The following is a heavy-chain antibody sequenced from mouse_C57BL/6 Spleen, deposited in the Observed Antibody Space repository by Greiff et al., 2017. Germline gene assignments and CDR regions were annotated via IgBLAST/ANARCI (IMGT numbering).Heavy chain of an antibody. CDR1: GYTFTSYW. J-gene: IGHJ4*01. V-gene: IGHV1-64*01. Sequence: QVQLQQPGAELVKPGASVKLSCKASGYTFTSYWMHWVKQRPGQGLEWIGMIHPNSGSTNYNEKFKSKATLTVDKSSSTAYMQLSSLTSEDSAVYYGARSPITTVVRNAMDYWGQGTSVTVSS. D-gene: IGHD1-1*01. CDR3: ARSPITTVVRNAMDY. CDR2: IHPNSGST.